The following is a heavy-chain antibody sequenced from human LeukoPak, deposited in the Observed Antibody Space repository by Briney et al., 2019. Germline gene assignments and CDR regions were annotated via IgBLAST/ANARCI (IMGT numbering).Heavy chain of an antibody. CDR3: ASMQQQPSGSY. J-gene: IGHJ4*02. CDR2: ISSSSSYI. Sequence: GGSLRLSCAASGFTFSSYSMNWVRQAPGKGLEWVSSISSSSSYIYYADSVKGRFTISRDNAKNSLYLQMNGLRAEDTAVYYCASMQQQPSGSYWGQGTLVTVSS. CDR1: GFTFSSYS. D-gene: IGHD6-13*01. V-gene: IGHV3-21*01.